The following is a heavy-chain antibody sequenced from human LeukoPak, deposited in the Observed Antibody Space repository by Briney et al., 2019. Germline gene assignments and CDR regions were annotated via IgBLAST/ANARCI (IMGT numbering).Heavy chain of an antibody. CDR2: ISSSSSYI. CDR3: ARERIAAAATDY. D-gene: IGHD6-13*01. CDR1: GFTFSSYS. V-gene: IGHV3-21*01. Sequence: GGSLRLSCAASGFTFSSYSMNWVRQAPGKGLEWVSSISSSSSYIYYADSVKGRFTISRDSAKNSLYLQMNSLRAEDTAVYYCARERIAAAATDYWGQGTLVTVSS. J-gene: IGHJ4*02.